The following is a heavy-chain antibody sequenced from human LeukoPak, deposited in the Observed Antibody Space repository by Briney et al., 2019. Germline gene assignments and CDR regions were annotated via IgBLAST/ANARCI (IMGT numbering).Heavy chain of an antibody. V-gene: IGHV4-34*01. CDR2: INHSGST. CDR1: GGSISSYY. Sequence: PSETLSLTCTVSGGSISSYYWSWIRQPPGKGLEWIGEINHSGSTNYNPSLKSRVTISVDTSKNQFSLKLSSVTAADTAVYYCARGNHHDAFDIWGQGTMVTVSS. CDR3: ARGNHHDAFDI. J-gene: IGHJ3*02.